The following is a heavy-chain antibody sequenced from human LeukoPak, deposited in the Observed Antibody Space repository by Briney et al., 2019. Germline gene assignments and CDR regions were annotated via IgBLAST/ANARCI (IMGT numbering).Heavy chain of an antibody. D-gene: IGHD1-26*01. CDR1: GFTFSNAS. Sequence: PGGSLRLSCVVSGFTFSNASMRCGRQAPGKGLEWVGRIKSKTDGGTTDYAAPVKGRFTISRDDSKNTLDLLMNSLKTEATAVYYCTTPGSVIELSYWGQGTLVTVSS. J-gene: IGHJ4*02. V-gene: IGHV3-15*01. CDR3: TTPGSVIELSY. CDR2: IKSKTDGGTT.